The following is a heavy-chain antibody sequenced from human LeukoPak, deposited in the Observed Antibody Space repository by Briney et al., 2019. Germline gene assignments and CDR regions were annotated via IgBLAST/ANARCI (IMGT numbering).Heavy chain of an antibody. CDR1: GFTFSSYS. CDR2: ISSSSSYI. D-gene: IGHD6-13*01. Sequence: GGSLRLSCAASGFTFSSYSMNWVRQAPGKGLEWVSSISSSSSYIYYADSVKGRFTISRDNAKNSLYLQMNSLRAEDTAVYYCAKDRAKIAAAGSALDYWGQGTLVTVSS. CDR3: AKDRAKIAAAGSALDY. V-gene: IGHV3-21*04. J-gene: IGHJ4*02.